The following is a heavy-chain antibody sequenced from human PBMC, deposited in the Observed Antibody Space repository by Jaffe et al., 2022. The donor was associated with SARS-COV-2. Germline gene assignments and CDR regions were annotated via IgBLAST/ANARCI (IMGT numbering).Heavy chain of an antibody. CDR2: ISYDGSNK. CDR3: AKVVIEEYYYYYGMDV. D-gene: IGHD3-22*01. V-gene: IGHV3-30*18. CDR1: GFTFSSYG. Sequence: QVQLVESGGGVVQPGRSLRLSCAASGFTFSSYGMHWVRQAPGKGLEWVAVISYDGSNKYYADSVKGRFTISRDNSKNTLYLQMNSLRAEDTAVYYCAKVVIEEYYYYYGMDVWGQGTTVTVSS. J-gene: IGHJ6*02.